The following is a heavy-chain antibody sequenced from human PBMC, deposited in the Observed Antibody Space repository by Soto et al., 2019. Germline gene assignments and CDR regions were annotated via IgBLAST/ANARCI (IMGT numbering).Heavy chain of an antibody. CDR3: TTGIYGDYVKDY. J-gene: IGHJ4*02. Sequence: EVQLVESGGGLVKPGGSLRLSCAASGFTFSNAWMSWVRQAPGKGLEWVGRIKSKTDGGTTDYAAPVKGRFTISIDDSKNTPYLQMNSLKTEDTAVYYCTTGIYGDYVKDYWGQGTLVTVSS. D-gene: IGHD4-17*01. V-gene: IGHV3-15*01. CDR2: IKSKTDGGTT. CDR1: GFTFSNAW.